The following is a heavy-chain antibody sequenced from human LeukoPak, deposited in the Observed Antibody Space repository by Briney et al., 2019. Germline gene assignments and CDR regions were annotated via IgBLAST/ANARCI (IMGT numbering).Heavy chain of an antibody. CDR3: VTTGYFDY. J-gene: IGHJ4*02. CDR2: IYYSGNT. V-gene: IGHV4-39*02. Sequence: PSETLSLTCTVSGGSISTNYFYWGWIRQPPGKGLEWIGTIYYSGNTYYNPSLNSRVTMAVDTSKNHFSLRLSSVTAADTAVYYCVTTGYFDYWGQGTLVTVSS. D-gene: IGHD4-17*01. CDR1: GGSISTNYFY.